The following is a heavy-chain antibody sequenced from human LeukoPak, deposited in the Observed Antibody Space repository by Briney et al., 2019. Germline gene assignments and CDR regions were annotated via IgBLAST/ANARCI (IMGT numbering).Heavy chain of an antibody. J-gene: IGHJ3*02. D-gene: IGHD4-17*01. CDR1: EFTFSNYG. CDR3: AKERRADGDYISAFDI. Sequence: GGSLRLSCAASEFTFSNYGMHWVRQAPGKGLEWVAFIRYDGTNKYYADSVKGRFTISRDNSKNTLYLKMNSLRGEDTAVYYCAKERRADGDYISAFDIWGQGTMVTVSS. V-gene: IGHV3-30*02. CDR2: IRYDGTNK.